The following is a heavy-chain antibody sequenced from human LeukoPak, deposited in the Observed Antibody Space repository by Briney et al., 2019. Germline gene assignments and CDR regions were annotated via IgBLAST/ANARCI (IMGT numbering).Heavy chain of an antibody. D-gene: IGHD2/OR15-2a*01. CDR1: GFSFSSYG. CDR3: AKDLGVGAYLLFDYITSGLDS. J-gene: IGHJ4*02. CDR2: ISYDGSNE. Sequence: GGSLRLSCAASGFSFSSYGMHWVRQAPGKGLEWVAVISYDGSNEYFADSVKGRFTVSRDNSRNTLYLQMNSLRPEDTAVYYCAKDLGVGAYLLFDYITSGLDSWGQGTLVTVSS. V-gene: IGHV3-30*18.